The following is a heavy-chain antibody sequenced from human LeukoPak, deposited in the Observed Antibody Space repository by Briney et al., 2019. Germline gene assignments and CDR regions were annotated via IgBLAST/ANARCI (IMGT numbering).Heavy chain of an antibody. CDR2: INTSGNT. V-gene: IGHV4-4*07. J-gene: IGHJ4*02. Sequence: PSETLSLTCTVSGVSISSYYWSWIRQAAGKGLEWIGRINTSGNTNYNPSLKSRVSLSVDTSKNQFSLKLSSVTAADTAVYYCARERRITMVRGVPAHFDYWGQGTLVTVSS. CDR1: GVSISSYY. CDR3: ARERRITMVRGVPAHFDY. D-gene: IGHD3-10*01.